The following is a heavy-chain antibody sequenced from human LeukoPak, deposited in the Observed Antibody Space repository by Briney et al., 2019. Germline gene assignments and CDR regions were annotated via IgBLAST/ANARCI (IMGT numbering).Heavy chain of an antibody. CDR1: GYSFTGYY. D-gene: IGHD2-21*01. J-gene: IGHJ4*02. Sequence: ASVKVSCKTSGYSFTGYYIHWVRQAPGQGLEWMGWINPDSDDTKYAQKFQGRVTMTRDTSISTAYMELSRLGSGDTAVYYCARIIPQEAYWGQGTLVTVSS. CDR2: INPDSDDT. V-gene: IGHV1-2*02. CDR3: ARIIPQEAY.